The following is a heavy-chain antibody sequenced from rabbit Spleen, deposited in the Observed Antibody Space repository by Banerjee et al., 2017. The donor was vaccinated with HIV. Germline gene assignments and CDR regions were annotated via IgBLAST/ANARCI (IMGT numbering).Heavy chain of an antibody. D-gene: IGHD2-1*01. V-gene: IGHV1S40*01. Sequence: QSLEESGGDLVKAEGSLTLTCTASGFSFSSSYYMCWVRQAPGKGLECIACIYADSSGSTYYASWAKGRFTISKTSSTTVTLEMTSLTAADTATYFCARGSAAMTMVITGYYLNLWGQGTL. J-gene: IGHJ4*01. CDR2: IYADSSGST. CDR1: GFSFSSSYY. CDR3: ARGSAAMTMVITGYYLNL.